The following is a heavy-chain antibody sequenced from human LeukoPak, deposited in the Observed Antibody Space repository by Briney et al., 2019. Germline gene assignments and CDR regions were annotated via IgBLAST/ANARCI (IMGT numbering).Heavy chain of an antibody. CDR3: GRDEVPYDY. V-gene: IGHV3-23*01. CDR2: ISRMGFTT. CDR1: GFTLNSNA. J-gene: IGHJ4*02. Sequence: GGSLRLSCAVSGFTLNSNAMCCVRQAPGKGLEWGSGISRMGFTTYYADSVEGRFTISRDTSKNTLYLEMNTLRPEETAVYYCGRDEVPYDYWGQGTLVTVSS. D-gene: IGHD2-2*01.